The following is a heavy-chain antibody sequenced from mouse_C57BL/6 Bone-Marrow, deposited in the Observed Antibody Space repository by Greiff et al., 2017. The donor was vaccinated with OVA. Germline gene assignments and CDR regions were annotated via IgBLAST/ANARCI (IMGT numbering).Heavy chain of an antibody. D-gene: IGHD1-1*01. CDR2: IHPNSGST. CDR1: GYTFTSYW. V-gene: IGHV1-64*01. J-gene: IGHJ1*03. Sequence: QVHVKQPGAELVKPGASVKLSCKASGYTFTSYWMHWVKQRPGQGLEWIGMIHPNSGSTNYNEKFKSKATLTVDKSSSTAYMQLSSLTSEDSAVYYCARYSYGSSYDWYFDVWGTGTTVTVSS. CDR3: ARYSYGSSYDWYFDV.